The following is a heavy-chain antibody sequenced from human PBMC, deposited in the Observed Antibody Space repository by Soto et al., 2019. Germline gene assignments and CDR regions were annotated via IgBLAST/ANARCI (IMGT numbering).Heavy chain of an antibody. J-gene: IGHJ6*02. CDR2: IYPGDSDT. CDR3: ARQACPAHSTSCYRGDYYYYGMDV. D-gene: IGHD2-2*01. CDR1: GYSFTSYW. Sequence: GESVKISCXGSGYSFTSYWIGWVRQMPGKGLDWMGIIYPGDSDTRYSPSFQGQVTISADKSISTAYLQWSSLKASDTAMYYCARQACPAHSTSCYRGDYYYYGMDVWGRGTTVTVSS. V-gene: IGHV5-51*01.